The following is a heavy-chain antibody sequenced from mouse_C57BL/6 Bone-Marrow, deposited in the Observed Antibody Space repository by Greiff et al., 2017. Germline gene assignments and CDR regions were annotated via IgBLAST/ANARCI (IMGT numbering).Heavy chain of an antibody. Sequence: QVQLQQPGAELVKPGASVKLSCKASGYTFTSYWMQWVKQRPGQGLAWIGEIDPSDSYATYNQKFKGKATLTVDPSSSTAYMQLSSLTSEDSAVYYCARLGPYDGFAYGGQGTLVTGSA. CDR1: GYTFTSYW. V-gene: IGHV1-50*01. D-gene: IGHD2-12*01. CDR3: ARLGPYDGFAY. CDR2: IDPSDSYA. J-gene: IGHJ3*01.